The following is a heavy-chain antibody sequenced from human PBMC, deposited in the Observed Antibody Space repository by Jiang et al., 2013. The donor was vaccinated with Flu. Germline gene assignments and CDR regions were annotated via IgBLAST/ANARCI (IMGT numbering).Heavy chain of an antibody. CDR1: GGSMTTHY. CDR3: ARDHFYSSGSPYSYGMDV. D-gene: IGHD3-10*01. J-gene: IGHJ6*02. V-gene: IGHV4-4*07. CDR2: IYTSGST. Sequence: LLKPSETLSLTCTVSGGSMTTHYWSWIRQSAGKGLEWIGRIYTSGSTDYNPSFQSRVTMSVDSSKNQFSLKLSSVTAADTAVYYCARDHFYSSGSPYSYGMDVWGQGTPVTVSS.